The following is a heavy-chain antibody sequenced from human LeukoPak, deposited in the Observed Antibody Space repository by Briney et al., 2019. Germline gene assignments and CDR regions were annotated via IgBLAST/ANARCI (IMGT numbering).Heavy chain of an antibody. CDR3: ASYPPYYDILTGYYPLDV. J-gene: IGHJ6*04. CDR2: ISSSSSYI. D-gene: IGHD3-9*01. Sequence: PGGSLRLSCAASGFTFSSYSMNWVRQGPGKGLEWVSSISSSSSYIYYADSVKGRFTISRDNAKNSLYLQMNSLRAEDTAVYYCASYPPYYDILTGYYPLDVWGKGTTVTVSS. V-gene: IGHV3-21*01. CDR1: GFTFSSYS.